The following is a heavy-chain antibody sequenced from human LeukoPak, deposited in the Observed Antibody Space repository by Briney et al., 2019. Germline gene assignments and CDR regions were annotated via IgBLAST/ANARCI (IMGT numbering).Heavy chain of an antibody. V-gene: IGHV1-8*01. CDR3: ARGVVPAAMKPFDP. Sequence: ASVKVSCKASGYTFTSYDINWVRQATGQGLEWVGWMNPNSGNTGYAQKFQGRVTMTRNTSISTAYMELSSLRSEDTAVYYCARGVVPAAMKPFDPWGQGTLVTVSS. J-gene: IGHJ5*02. CDR1: GYTFTSYD. D-gene: IGHD2-2*01. CDR2: MNPNSGNT.